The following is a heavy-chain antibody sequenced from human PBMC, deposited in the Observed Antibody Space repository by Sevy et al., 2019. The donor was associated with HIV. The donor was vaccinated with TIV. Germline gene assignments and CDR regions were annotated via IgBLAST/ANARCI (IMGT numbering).Heavy chain of an antibody. CDR2: MRQDGSEK. CDR3: ARGIYGSGSRLGLGY. CDR1: GFTFSSYW. V-gene: IGHV3-7*01. J-gene: IGHJ4*02. D-gene: IGHD3-10*01. Sequence: GGSLRLSCAASGFTFSSYWMTWVRQAPGKGLKWVANMRQDGSEKYYVDSVKGRFTISRDKAKNSLYLQMNSLRAEDTAVYYCARGIYGSGSRLGLGYWGQGTLVTVSS.